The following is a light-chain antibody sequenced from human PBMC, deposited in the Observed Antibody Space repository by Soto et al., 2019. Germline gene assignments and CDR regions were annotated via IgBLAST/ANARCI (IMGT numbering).Light chain of an antibody. Sequence: EIVLTQSPGTLSLSPGERATLSCRASQSVSSSYLAWYQQKPGQAPGLLIYGASSRATGIPDRFSGSGSGTDFTLTISRLEPEDFAVYYCQQYGSSPFTFGTGTKVDIK. CDR1: QSVSSSY. CDR3: QQYGSSPFT. V-gene: IGKV3-20*01. CDR2: GAS. J-gene: IGKJ3*01.